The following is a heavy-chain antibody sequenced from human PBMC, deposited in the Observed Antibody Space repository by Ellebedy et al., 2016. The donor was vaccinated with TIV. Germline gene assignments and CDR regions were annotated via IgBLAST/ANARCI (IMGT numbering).Heavy chain of an antibody. Sequence: SQTLSLTCAISGDSVSSNSVAWHRIRQSPSRGLEWLGRTYYRSKWYTDYAVSVKSRITINPDTSKNQFSLQLNSLTPEDKALYYCVRGSRGAFDIWGQGTMVTVSS. V-gene: IGHV6-1*01. J-gene: IGHJ3*02. CDR3: VRGSRGAFDI. CDR1: GDSVSSNSVA. CDR2: TYYRSKWYT.